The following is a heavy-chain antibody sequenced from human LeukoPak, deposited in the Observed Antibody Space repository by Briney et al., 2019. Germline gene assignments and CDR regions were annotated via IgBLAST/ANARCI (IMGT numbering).Heavy chain of an antibody. CDR2: ISSTASSI. CDR1: GFTFSSYS. J-gene: IGHJ5*02. Sequence: GGSLRLFCAASGFTFSSYSMSWVRQAPGKGLEGVSYISSTASSIYYADSVKGRFTISRDNAKNSLYLQMNSLRAEDTAVYYCARDVTYHGGDWFDPWGQGTLVTVSS. CDR3: ARDVTYHGGDWFDP. D-gene: IGHD4-23*01. V-gene: IGHV3-48*04.